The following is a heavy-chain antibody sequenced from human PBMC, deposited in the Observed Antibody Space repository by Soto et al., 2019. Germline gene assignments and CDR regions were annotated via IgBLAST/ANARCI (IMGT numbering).Heavy chain of an antibody. CDR1: RFTFSNYN. J-gene: IGHJ4*02. D-gene: IGHD6-19*01. CDR2: ISRSENFI. CDR3: AKDLDSSGWYPTFDY. V-gene: IGHV3-21*04. Sequence: GGSLRLSCAASRFTFSNYNMNWVRQAPGKGLEWVSSISRSENFIYYADSLKGRFTISRDNSKKSLHLQMNSLRAEDTAVYYCAKDLDSSGWYPTFDYWGQGTLVTVSS.